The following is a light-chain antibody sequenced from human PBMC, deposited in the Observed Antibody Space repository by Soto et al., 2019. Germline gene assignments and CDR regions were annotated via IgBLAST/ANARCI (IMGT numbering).Light chain of an antibody. V-gene: IGKV1-39*01. J-gene: IGKJ3*01. CDR3: QQSYTSPFN. CDR1: QSIVSY. CDR2: AAS. Sequence: DIQMTQSPTSLSASVGDRVTIICRANQSIVSYLNWYQQKPGKAPKLLVYAASSPRTGVPSRFSGSGSGTNFTLTIGSLQPEDFATYYCQQSYTSPFNFGPGTQVDVK.